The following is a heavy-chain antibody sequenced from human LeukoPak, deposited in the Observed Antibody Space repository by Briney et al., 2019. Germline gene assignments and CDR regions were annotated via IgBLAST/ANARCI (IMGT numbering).Heavy chain of an antibody. V-gene: IGHV4-59*01. J-gene: IGHJ4*02. CDR1: GGSISSYY. Sequence: NPSETLSLTCTVSGGSISSYYWSWIRQPPGKGLEWIGYIYYSGSTNYNPSLKSRVTISVDTSKNQFSLKQSSVTAADTAVYYCARGGGDIVLDYWGQGTLVTVSS. CDR3: ARGGGDIVLDY. CDR2: IYYSGST. D-gene: IGHD5-12*01.